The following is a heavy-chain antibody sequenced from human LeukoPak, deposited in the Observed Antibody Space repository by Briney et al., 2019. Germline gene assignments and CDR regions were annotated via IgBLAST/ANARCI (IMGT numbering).Heavy chain of an antibody. Sequence: GGSLRLSCAASGFILSNYGVHWVRQAPGKGLEWVAFIRYDGSNIYYADSVKGRFTISRDNSKNTLYLQMNSLRAEDTAVYYCARMTVLGSSWYGNYYGMDVWGQGTTVTVSS. CDR1: GFILSNYG. D-gene: IGHD6-13*01. CDR2: IRYDGSNI. J-gene: IGHJ6*02. V-gene: IGHV3-30*02. CDR3: ARMTVLGSSWYGNYYGMDV.